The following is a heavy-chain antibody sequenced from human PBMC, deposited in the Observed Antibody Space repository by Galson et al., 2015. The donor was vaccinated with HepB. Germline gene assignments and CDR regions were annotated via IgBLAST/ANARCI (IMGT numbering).Heavy chain of an antibody. V-gene: IGHV1-69*13. Sequence: SVKVSCKASGGTFSSYAISWVRQAPGQGLEWMGGIIPIFGTANYAQKFQGRVTITADESTSTAYMELSSLRSEDTAVYYCARDPHPNCSSTSCLNYYYYYYMDVWGKGTTVTVSS. J-gene: IGHJ6*03. CDR1: GGTFSSYA. CDR2: IIPIFGTA. D-gene: IGHD2-2*01. CDR3: ARDPHPNCSSTSCLNYYYYYYMDV.